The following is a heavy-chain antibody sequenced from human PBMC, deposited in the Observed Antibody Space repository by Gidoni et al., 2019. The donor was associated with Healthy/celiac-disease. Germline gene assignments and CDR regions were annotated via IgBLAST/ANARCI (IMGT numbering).Heavy chain of an antibody. D-gene: IGHD5-12*01. CDR2: ISYDGSNK. CDR1: GFTFSSYG. CDR3: AKDDGYSGYNWFDP. Sequence: QVQLVESGGGVVQPGRSLRLSCAASGFTFSSYGMHWVRQAPGKGLEWVAVISYDGSNKYYADSVKGRFTISRDNSKNTLYLQMNSLRAEDTAVYYCAKDDGYSGYNWFDPWGQGTLVTVSS. J-gene: IGHJ5*02. V-gene: IGHV3-30*18.